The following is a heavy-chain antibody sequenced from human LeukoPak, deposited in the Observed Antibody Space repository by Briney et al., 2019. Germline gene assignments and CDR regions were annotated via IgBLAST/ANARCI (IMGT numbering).Heavy chain of an antibody. CDR3: ARATRGSYLACDC. CDR1: GGSISNYY. Sequence: ASETLSLTCSVSGGSISNYYWSSVRQPPGKGLEWIGYIYYNGNTNYNPSLKSRVTISVDTSKNQFSLKLSSVTAADTAVYYCARATRGSYLACDCWGQGTLVTVSS. J-gene: IGHJ4*02. V-gene: IGHV4-59*01. CDR2: IYYNGNT. D-gene: IGHD1-26*01.